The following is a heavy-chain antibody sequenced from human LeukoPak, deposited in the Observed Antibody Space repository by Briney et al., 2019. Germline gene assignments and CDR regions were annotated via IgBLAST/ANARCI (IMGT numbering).Heavy chain of an antibody. V-gene: IGHV3-30-3*01. CDR1: GFTFSSYA. J-gene: IGHJ6*02. CDR2: ISYDGSNK. D-gene: IGHD3-3*01. Sequence: GGSLRLSCAASGFTFSSYAMYWVRQAPGKGLEWVAVISYDGSNKYYADSVKGRFTISRDNSKNTLYLQMNSLRAEDTAVHYCARDLEWLSISAYYYYGMDVWGQGTAVTVSS. CDR3: ARDLEWLSISAYYYYGMDV.